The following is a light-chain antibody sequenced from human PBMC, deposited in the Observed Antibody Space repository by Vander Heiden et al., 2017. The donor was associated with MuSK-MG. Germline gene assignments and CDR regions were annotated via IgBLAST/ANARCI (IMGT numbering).Light chain of an antibody. CDR2: AAF. J-gene: IGKJ4*01. Sequence: DIQITESPSSLSASVGDRVTSTCRASQSISSSLNWYQQKPGKAPKLLIYAAFRVQSGVPYRFSWSGCWTDFALTSIWRRREDFANYFGQQSYSTLTFGRGTEVDIK. CDR1: QSISSS. CDR3: QQSYSTLT. V-gene: IGKV1-39*01.